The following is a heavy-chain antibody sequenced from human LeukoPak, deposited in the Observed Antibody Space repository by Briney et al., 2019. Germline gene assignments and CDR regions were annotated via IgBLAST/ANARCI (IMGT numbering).Heavy chain of an antibody. CDR3: ARDPGSSSPSYYYMDV. J-gene: IGHJ6*03. D-gene: IGHD6-6*01. V-gene: IGHV1-2*02. Sequence: PRASVKVSCKASGFTFTGYYMHWVRQAPGQGLEWMGWINPNSGGTNYAQKFQGRVTMTRDTSISTAYMELSRLRSDDTAVYYCARDPGSSSPSYYYMDVWGKGTTVTVSS. CDR1: GFTFTGYY. CDR2: INPNSGGT.